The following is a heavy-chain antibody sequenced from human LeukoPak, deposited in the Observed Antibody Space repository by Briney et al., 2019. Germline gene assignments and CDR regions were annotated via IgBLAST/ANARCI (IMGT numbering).Heavy chain of an antibody. Sequence: GGSLRLSCAASGFTVSSNYMSWVRQAPGKGLEWVSVIYSGGSTYYADSVRGRFTISRDNSKNTLYLQMNSLRAEDTAVYYCARSGVPPDAFDIWGQGTMVTVSS. V-gene: IGHV3-53*01. J-gene: IGHJ3*02. CDR3: ARSGVPPDAFDI. CDR1: GFTVSSNY. CDR2: IYSGGST. D-gene: IGHD7-27*01.